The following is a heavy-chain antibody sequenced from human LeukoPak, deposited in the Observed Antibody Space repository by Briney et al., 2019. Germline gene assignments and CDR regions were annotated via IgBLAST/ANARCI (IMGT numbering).Heavy chain of an antibody. D-gene: IGHD3-22*01. Sequence: NPSETLSLTCTVSGGSISSYYWSWIRQPPGKGLEWIGYIYYSGSTNYNPSLKSRVTISVDTSKNQFSLKLSSVTAADTAVYYCXXHRSSGYYDAFDIWGQGTMVTVSS. V-gene: IGHV4-59*08. CDR1: GGSISSYY. CDR2: IYYSGST. CDR3: XXHRSSGYYDAFDI. J-gene: IGHJ3*02.